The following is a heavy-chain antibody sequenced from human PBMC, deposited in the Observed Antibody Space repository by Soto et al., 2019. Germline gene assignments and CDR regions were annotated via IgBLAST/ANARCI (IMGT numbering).Heavy chain of an antibody. Sequence: TLSLTCTVSGGSISSGGYYWSWIRHHPGKGLEWIGFIYYSGYNYYNPSLKSRVSISVETSKNQFSLKLSSVTAADTAVYYCARLLGYCPGGNCYPDYWGPGTMMTVYS. V-gene: IGHV4-31*03. CDR1: GGSISSGGYY. J-gene: IGHJ4*02. CDR2: IYYSGYN. D-gene: IGHD2-15*01. CDR3: ARLLGYCPGGNCYPDY.